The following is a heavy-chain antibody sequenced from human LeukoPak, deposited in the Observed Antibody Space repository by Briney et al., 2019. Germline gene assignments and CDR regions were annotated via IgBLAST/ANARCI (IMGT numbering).Heavy chain of an antibody. J-gene: IGHJ6*02. CDR1: GGSTSSYY. D-gene: IGHD3-10*01. Sequence: SETLSLTCTVSGGSTSSYYWSWIRQPPGKGLEWIGYIYYSGSTNYHPSLKSRVTISVDTSKNQFSLKLSSVTAADTAVYYCARGSSLWPNYYYYYYGMDVWGQGTTVTVSS. CDR2: IYYSGST. V-gene: IGHV4-59*01. CDR3: ARGSSLWPNYYYYYYGMDV.